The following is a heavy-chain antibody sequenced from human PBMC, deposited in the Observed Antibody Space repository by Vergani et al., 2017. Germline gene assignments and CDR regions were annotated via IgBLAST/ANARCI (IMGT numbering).Heavy chain of an antibody. CDR2: ISAYNGNT. V-gene: IGHV1-18*01. CDR1: GYTFTSYG. CDR3: ARGYCSSTSCYRAYYYYMDV. Sequence: QVQLVQSGAEVKKPGASVKVSCKASGYTFTSYGINWVRQAPGQGLEWMGWISAYNGNTNSAQKLQGRVTMTTDTSTSTAYMELSSLRSDDTAVYYCARGYCSSTSCYRAYYYYMDVWGKGTTVTVSS. J-gene: IGHJ6*03. D-gene: IGHD2-2*02.